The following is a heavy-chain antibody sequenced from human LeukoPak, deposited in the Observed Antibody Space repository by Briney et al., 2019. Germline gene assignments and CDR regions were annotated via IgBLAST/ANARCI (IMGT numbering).Heavy chain of an antibody. CDR3: ARGGGAAADYSYYYMDV. CDR2: ISAYNGNT. CDR1: GYTFTSYG. D-gene: IGHD6-13*01. J-gene: IGHJ6*03. V-gene: IGHV1-18*01. Sequence: ALVKVSCKASGYTFTSYGITWVRQAPGQALEWMGWISAYNGNTNYAQKLQGRVTMTTDTSTSTAYMELRSLRSDDTAMYYCARGGGAAADYSYYYMDVWGKGTTVTVSS.